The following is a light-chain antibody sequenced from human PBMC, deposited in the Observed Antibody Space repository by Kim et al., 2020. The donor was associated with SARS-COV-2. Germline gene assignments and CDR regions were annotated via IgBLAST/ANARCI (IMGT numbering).Light chain of an antibody. CDR2: GAS. J-gene: IGKJ5*01. CDR3: QQYNNWPPIT. CDR1: QSISSH. V-gene: IGKV3D-15*01. Sequence: SPGDSVTLSCRASQSISSHLAWYLQKPGQAPRLLIYGASTRATGVPARFSGDGSGTDFTLTISGLQSEDYGDYYCQQYNNWPPITFGQGTRLEIK.